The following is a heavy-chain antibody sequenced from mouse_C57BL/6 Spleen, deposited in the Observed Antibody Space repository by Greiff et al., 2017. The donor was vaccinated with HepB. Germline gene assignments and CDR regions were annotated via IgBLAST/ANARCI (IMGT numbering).Heavy chain of an antibody. CDR1: GYTFTDYN. V-gene: IGHV1-18*01. CDR3: ARRGLTTVVARWYFDV. CDR2: INPNNGGT. J-gene: IGHJ1*03. D-gene: IGHD1-1*01. Sequence: EVQLQQSGPELVKPGASVKIPCKASGYTFTDYNMDWVKQSHGKSLEWIGDINPNNGGTIYNQKFKGKATLTVDKSSSTAYMELRSPTSEDTAVYYCARRGLTTVVARWYFDVWGTGTTVTVSS.